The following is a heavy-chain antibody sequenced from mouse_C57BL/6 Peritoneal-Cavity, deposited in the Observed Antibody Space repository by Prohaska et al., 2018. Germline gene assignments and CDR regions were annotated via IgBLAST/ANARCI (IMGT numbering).Heavy chain of an antibody. D-gene: IGHD1-1*01. V-gene: IGHV1-4*01. CDR1: GYTFTSYT. Sequence: MSCQASGYTFTSYTMHWVKQRPGQGLEWIGYINPSSGYTEYNQKYKDKATLTADKSASTAYMQLSSLTSEDSAVYYCARSDITTVVADYWGQGTTLTVSS. J-gene: IGHJ2*01. CDR2: INPSSGYT. CDR3: ARSDITTVVADY.